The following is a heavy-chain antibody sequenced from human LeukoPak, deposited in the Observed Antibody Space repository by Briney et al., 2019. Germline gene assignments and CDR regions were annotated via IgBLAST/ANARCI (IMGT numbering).Heavy chain of an antibody. J-gene: IGHJ4*02. Sequence: SETLSLTCTVSGGSISNYWWSWIRQPPGKGLEWIGYVLDSGGTNYNPSLKSRVTISVDTSKKQFSLKLSSVTAAHTAVYYCARGYSSSWNYFDYWGQGTLVTVSS. CDR1: GGSISNYW. CDR3: ARGYSSSWNYFDY. D-gene: IGHD6-13*01. V-gene: IGHV4-59*01. CDR2: VLDSGGT.